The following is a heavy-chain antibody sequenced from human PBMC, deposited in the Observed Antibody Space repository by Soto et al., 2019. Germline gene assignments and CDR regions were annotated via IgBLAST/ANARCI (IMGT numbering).Heavy chain of an antibody. V-gene: IGHV3-15*07. CDR3: TTDYWAAAIHFDY. CDR1: GFPFSNAV. J-gene: IGHJ4*02. D-gene: IGHD2-2*01. CDR2: IKSKTDGGTT. Sequence: GGSLRVSCAASGFPFSNAVRNWVRQDPGKGLEWVGRIKSKTDGGTTDYAAPVKGRFTISRDDSKNTLYLQMNSLKTEDTAVYYCTTDYWAAAIHFDYWGQGTLVTVSS.